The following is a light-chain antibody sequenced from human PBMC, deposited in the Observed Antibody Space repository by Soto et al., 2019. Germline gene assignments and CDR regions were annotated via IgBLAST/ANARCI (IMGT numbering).Light chain of an antibody. V-gene: IGKV1-39*01. J-gene: IGKJ1*01. Sequence: DIPMTQSPSSLSASVGDRVTITCRASQSISSNLNWYQQKPGNAPKLLIDAASSLHSGVSSRFSGRCCGKDFILTISRLQAEDFATYCRQHCYSTPWTFGQGTKVEIK. CDR3: QHCYSTPWT. CDR2: AAS. CDR1: QSISSN.